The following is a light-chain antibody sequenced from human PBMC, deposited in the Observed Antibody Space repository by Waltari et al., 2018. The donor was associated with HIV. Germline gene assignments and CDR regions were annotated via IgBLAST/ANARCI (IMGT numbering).Light chain of an antibody. CDR3: QQYYSTPYT. CDR1: QSVLYSSNNKNY. V-gene: IGKV4-1*01. J-gene: IGKJ2*01. Sequence: DIVMTQSPDSLAVSLGERATINCKSSQSVLYSSNNKNYLAWYQQKPGQPPKLLIYCASTRESGVPDRCSGSGSGTDFTLTISSLQAEDVAVYYCQQYYSTPYTFGQGTKLEIK. CDR2: CAS.